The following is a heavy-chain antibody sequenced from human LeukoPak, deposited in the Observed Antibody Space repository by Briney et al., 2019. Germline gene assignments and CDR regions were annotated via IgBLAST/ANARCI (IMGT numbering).Heavy chain of an antibody. J-gene: IGHJ4*02. D-gene: IGHD2-15*01. CDR3: ARQRIPYCTGGTCPFDY. CDR2: IYPGDSDT. V-gene: IGHV5-51*01. Sequence: GASLQISCKGSGYSFTSYWIGWVRQMPGKGLEWMGIIYPGDSDTRYNPSFQGQVTISADKSISTAYLQWSSLKASDTAMYYCARQRIPYCTGGTCPFDYWGQGTLVTVSS. CDR1: GYSFTSYW.